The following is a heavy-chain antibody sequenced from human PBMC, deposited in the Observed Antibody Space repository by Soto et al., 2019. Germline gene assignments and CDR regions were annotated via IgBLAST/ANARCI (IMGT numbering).Heavy chain of an antibody. CDR3: ARGRGSYSLDY. D-gene: IGHD1-26*01. J-gene: IGHJ4*02. Sequence: QVQLVESGGGVVQPGRSLRLSCAASGFTLSSYAMHWVRQAPGKGLEWVAVMSYDGNNINYADSVKGRFTISRDNSKNTLFLQMNRLRVEDMAVYYCARGRGSYSLDYWGQGTLVTVSS. V-gene: IGHV3-30-3*01. CDR1: GFTLSSYA. CDR2: MSYDGNNI.